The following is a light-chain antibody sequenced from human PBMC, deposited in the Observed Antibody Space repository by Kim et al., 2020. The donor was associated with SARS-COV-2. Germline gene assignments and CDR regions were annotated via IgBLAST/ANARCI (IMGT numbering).Light chain of an antibody. V-gene: IGLV1-51*01. CDR2: DNN. CDR1: RSNIGSNP. CDR3: ATWDTSLTVGV. J-gene: IGLJ3*02. Sequence: QSVLTQPPSVSAAPGQKVTISCSGSRSNIGSNPVSWYQQFPGTAPKLITYDNNKRPSGIPDRFSSSKSGTSATLGITGLRTRDEAHYYCATWDTSLTVGVFGGGTQLTVL.